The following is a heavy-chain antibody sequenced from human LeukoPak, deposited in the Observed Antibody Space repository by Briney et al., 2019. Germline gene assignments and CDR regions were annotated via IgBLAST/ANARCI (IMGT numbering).Heavy chain of an antibody. CDR1: GGSFSGYY. D-gene: IGHD5-18*01. Sequence: SETLSLTCAVYGGSFSGYYWSWIRQPPGKGLEWIGEINHSGSTNYNPSLKSRVTISVDTSKNQFSLKLSSVTAADTGVYYCARVIQLWSGGADYWGQGTLVTVSS. CDR3: ARVIQLWSGGADY. J-gene: IGHJ4*02. V-gene: IGHV4-34*01. CDR2: INHSGST.